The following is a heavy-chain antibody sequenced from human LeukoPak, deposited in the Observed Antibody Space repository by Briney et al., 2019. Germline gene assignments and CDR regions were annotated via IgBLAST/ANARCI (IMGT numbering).Heavy chain of an antibody. J-gene: IGHJ5*02. Sequence: SQTLSLTCTVSGDSINSGDYYWSWIRQPPGNGLEWIGYIYYSGSTYYNPSLKSRVTISVDTSKNQFSLKLSSVTAADTAVYYCARDRYDILTGTSLGSDPWGQGTLVTVSS. D-gene: IGHD3-9*01. CDR3: ARDRYDILTGTSLGSDP. V-gene: IGHV4-30-4*01. CDR1: GDSINSGDYY. CDR2: IYYSGST.